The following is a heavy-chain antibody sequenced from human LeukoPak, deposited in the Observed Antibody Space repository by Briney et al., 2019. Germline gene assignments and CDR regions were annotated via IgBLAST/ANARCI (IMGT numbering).Heavy chain of an antibody. D-gene: IGHD5-12*01. CDR3: ARDSLLLATISDY. J-gene: IGHJ4*02. Sequence: GASVKLSCTASGYTFTSYGISWGRQAPGQGLEWMGWISAYNGNTNYAQKLQGRVTMTTDTSTSTAYKELRSLRSDDTAVYYWARDSLLLATISDYWGQGTLVTVSS. CDR1: GYTFTSYG. V-gene: IGHV1-18*01. CDR2: ISAYNGNT.